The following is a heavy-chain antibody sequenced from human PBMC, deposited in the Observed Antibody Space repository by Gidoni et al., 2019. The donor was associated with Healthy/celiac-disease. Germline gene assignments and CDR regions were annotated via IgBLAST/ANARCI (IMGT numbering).Heavy chain of an antibody. J-gene: IGHJ6*02. CDR2: MNPNSGNT. CDR1: GYTFTSYD. V-gene: IGHV1-8*01. Sequence: QVQLVQSGAEVKKPGASVKVSCKASGYTFTSYDINWVRQATGQGLEWMGWMNPNSGNTGYAQKFQGRVTMTRNTSISTAYMELSSLRSEDTAVYYCARNIRWPDYYYYGMDVWGQGTTVTVSS. CDR3: ARNIRWPDYYYYGMDV. D-gene: IGHD4-17*01.